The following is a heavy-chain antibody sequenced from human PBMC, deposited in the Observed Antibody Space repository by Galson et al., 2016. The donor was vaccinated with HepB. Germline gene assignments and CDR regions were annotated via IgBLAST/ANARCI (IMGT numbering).Heavy chain of an antibody. CDR1: GFSFTSFY. CDR3: AREGGSSWGFDY. Sequence: SVKVSCKAPGFSFTSFYIHWVRQAPGQGLEWLGIVDPNYPQQFQGRVSMTRDTSTSTVYMELNSLTSEDTAVYYCAREGGSSWGFDYWGQGTLVIVSS. CDR2: VDP. V-gene: IGHV1-46*01. J-gene: IGHJ4*02. D-gene: IGHD1-26*01.